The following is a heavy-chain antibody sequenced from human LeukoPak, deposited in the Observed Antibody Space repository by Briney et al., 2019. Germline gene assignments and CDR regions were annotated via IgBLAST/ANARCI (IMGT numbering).Heavy chain of an antibody. Sequence: GGSLRLSCAASGFTFSSYGMHWVRQAPGKGLEWVAVIWYDGSNKYYADSVKGRFTISRDNSKNTLYLQMSSLRAEDTAVYYCAKVGVSWFGRYYFDYWGQGTLVTVSS. D-gene: IGHD3-10*01. CDR3: AKVGVSWFGRYYFDY. J-gene: IGHJ4*02. CDR1: GFTFSSYG. CDR2: IWYDGSNK. V-gene: IGHV3-33*06.